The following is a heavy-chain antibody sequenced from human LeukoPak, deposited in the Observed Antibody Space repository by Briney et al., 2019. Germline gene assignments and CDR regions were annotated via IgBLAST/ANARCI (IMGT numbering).Heavy chain of an antibody. CDR2: IYYSGST. V-gene: IGHV4-38-2*02. Sequence: SETLSLTCTVSGYSISSGYYWGWIRQPPGKGLEWIGSIYYSGSTYYNPSLKSRATISVDTSKNQFSLKLSSVTAADTAVYYCARGHVFGFDYYYYLDVWGKGTTVAVSS. CDR1: GYSISSGYY. CDR3: ARGHVFGFDYYYYLDV. D-gene: IGHD3-16*01. J-gene: IGHJ6*03.